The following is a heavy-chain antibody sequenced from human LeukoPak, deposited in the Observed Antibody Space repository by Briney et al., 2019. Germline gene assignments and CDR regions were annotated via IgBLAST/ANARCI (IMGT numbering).Heavy chain of an antibody. J-gene: IGHJ3*02. CDR3: AKVFYYGSRSFYPLHI. CDR2: ISYDGSNK. D-gene: IGHD3-10*01. Sequence: PGGSLRLSCAASGFTFSYYGLHWVRQAPGKGLEWVAVISYDGSNKFYGDSVKGRVTISRDSSKKTLYLQMSSLRAEDTAVYYCAKVFYYGSRSFYPLHIWGQGTMVTVSS. CDR1: GFTFSYYG. V-gene: IGHV3-30*18.